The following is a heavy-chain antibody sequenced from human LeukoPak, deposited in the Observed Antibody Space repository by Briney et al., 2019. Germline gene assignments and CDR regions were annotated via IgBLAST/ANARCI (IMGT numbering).Heavy chain of an antibody. J-gene: IGHJ4*02. CDR3: ARAYSSGWYDYFDY. V-gene: IGHV1-2*02. Sequence: GASVKVSCKASGYTFTGYYMHWVRQAPGQGLEWMXXINPNSGGTNYAQKFQGRVTMTRDTSISTAYMELSRLRSDDTAVYYCARAYSSGWYDYFDYWGQGTLVTVSS. CDR1: GYTFTGYY. D-gene: IGHD6-19*01. CDR2: INPNSGGT.